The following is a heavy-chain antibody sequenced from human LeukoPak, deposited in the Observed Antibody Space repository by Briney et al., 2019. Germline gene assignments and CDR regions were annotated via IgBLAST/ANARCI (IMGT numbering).Heavy chain of an antibody. D-gene: IGHD6-13*01. CDR2: IYSGGSI. Sequence: PGGSLRLSCAASGFTVSSNYMSWVRQAPGKGLEWVSVIYSGGSIYYADSVKGRFTISRHNSKNTLYLQMNSLRAEDTAVYYCARYSSSWYSDHYFDYWGQGTLVTVSS. V-gene: IGHV3-53*01. CDR1: GFTVSSNY. CDR3: ARYSSSWYSDHYFDY. J-gene: IGHJ4*02.